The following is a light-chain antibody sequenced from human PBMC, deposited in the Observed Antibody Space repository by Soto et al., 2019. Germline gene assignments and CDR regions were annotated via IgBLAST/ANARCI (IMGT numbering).Light chain of an antibody. Sequence: EIVLTQSPGTLSLSAGESATLSYMASQSVSSNYFAWFQQRPGQAPRLLIYGVSTRATGTPDRFSASGSATEFTLNINRLEPEDFAVYYCHQYGASPWTFGQGTKVDI. CDR2: GVS. CDR1: QSVSSNY. CDR3: HQYGASPWT. J-gene: IGKJ1*01. V-gene: IGKV3-20*01.